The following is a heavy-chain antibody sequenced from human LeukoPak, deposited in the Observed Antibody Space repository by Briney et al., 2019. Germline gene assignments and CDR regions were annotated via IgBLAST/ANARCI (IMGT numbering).Heavy chain of an antibody. J-gene: IGHJ4*02. D-gene: IGHD4-23*01. Sequence: ASVKVSCKASGYTLSSYDINWVRQSIGQGLEWMGWMNPNSGNIGYAQKFQGRVTMTSNTSISSVYMELSSLRSEDTAVYFCARARGGNSGVFDYWGQGILVTVSS. CDR3: ARARGGNSGVFDY. V-gene: IGHV1-8*01. CDR2: MNPNSGNI. CDR1: GYTLSSYD.